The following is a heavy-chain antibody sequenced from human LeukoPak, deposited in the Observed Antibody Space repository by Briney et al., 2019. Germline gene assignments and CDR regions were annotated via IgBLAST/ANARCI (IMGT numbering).Heavy chain of an antibody. D-gene: IGHD1-1*01. CDR3: AKDTERARTFDY. CDR1: EFTFSSYS. Sequence: GGSLRLSCAASEFTFSSYSMNWVRQAPGKGLEWVSAISGSGGSTYYADSVKGRFTISRDNSKNTLYLQMNSLRAEDTAVYYCAKDTERARTFDYWGQGTLVTVSS. J-gene: IGHJ4*02. CDR2: ISGSGGST. V-gene: IGHV3-23*01.